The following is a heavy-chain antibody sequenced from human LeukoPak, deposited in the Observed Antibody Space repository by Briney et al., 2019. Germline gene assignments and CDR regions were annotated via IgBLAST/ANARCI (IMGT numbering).Heavy chain of an antibody. CDR3: AKTTTGYSSGRYPGWPVDY. CDR2: IFGSGGSA. CDR1: GFTFNSYA. V-gene: IGHV3-23*01. D-gene: IGHD6-19*01. J-gene: IGHJ4*02. Sequence: PPGGSLRLSCAASGFTFNSYAMYWARQAPGKGLQWVSGIFGSGGSAHYADSVKGRFTISRDNSKNTVYLQMDSLRVEDTAVYYCAKTTTGYSSGRYPGWPVDYWGQGALVTVSS.